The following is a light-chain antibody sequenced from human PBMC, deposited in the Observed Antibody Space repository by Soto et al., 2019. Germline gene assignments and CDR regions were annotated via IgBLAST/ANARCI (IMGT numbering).Light chain of an antibody. Sequence: EIVLTQSPGNLSLSPGERATLSCRASQIATSRYLAWYQQKPGQAPRLRIYGTSSRATGIPDRFSGSGSGTDFILTISRLEAEDFAVYYCQNYGSSPAFGGGTKVEIK. V-gene: IGKV3-20*01. CDR3: QNYGSSPA. CDR2: GTS. CDR1: QIATSRY. J-gene: IGKJ4*01.